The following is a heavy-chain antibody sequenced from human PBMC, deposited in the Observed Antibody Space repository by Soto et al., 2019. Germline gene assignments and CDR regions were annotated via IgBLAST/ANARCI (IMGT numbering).Heavy chain of an antibody. CDR1: GGTFSSYA. D-gene: IGHD3-3*01. J-gene: IGHJ6*02. CDR3: AGGYDFWSGPDPPYYYYYGMDV. V-gene: IGHV1-69*01. Sequence: VSCKASGGTFSSYAISWVRQAPGQGLEWMGGIIPIFGTANYAQKFQGRVTITADESTSTAYMELSSLRSEDTAVYYCAGGYDFWSGPDPPYYYYYGMDVWGQGTTVTVSS. CDR2: IIPIFGTA.